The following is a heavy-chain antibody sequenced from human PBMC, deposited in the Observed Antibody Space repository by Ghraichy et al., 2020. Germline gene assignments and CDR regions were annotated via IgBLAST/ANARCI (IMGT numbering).Heavy chain of an antibody. CDR3: ARGRGRSGWYRPNWFDP. CDR2: ISDTSSTI. J-gene: IGHJ5*02. D-gene: IGHD3-3*01. Sequence: GSLRLSCAASGFTFSNYEMNWVRQAPGKGLEWVSYISDTSSTIKYADSVKGRFTISRDDAKNSLYLHMDSLRAEDTAVYYCARGRGRSGWYRPNWFDPWGQGTLVTVSS. CDR1: GFTFSNYE. V-gene: IGHV3-48*03.